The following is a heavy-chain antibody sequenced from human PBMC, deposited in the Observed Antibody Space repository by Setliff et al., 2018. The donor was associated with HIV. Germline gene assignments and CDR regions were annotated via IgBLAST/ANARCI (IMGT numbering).Heavy chain of an antibody. CDR1: GGSITSGGYY. D-gene: IGHD5-12*01. CDR2: IFYSGNT. Sequence: SETLSLTCTVSGGSITSGGYYWSWIRQHPGNGLEWIGYIFYSGNTYYNPSLNSRVIISVDTSKNQFSLKLNSVTAADTALYYCAREYSGSGIGDYYFDYWGQGTLVTVSS. J-gene: IGHJ4*02. CDR3: AREYSGSGIGDYYFDY. V-gene: IGHV4-31*03.